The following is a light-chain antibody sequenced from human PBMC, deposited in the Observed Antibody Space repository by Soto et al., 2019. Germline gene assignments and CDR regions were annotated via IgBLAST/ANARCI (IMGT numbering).Light chain of an antibody. CDR3: QQRYNWPRIT. V-gene: IGKV3-11*01. CDR1: QSVGRY. CDR2: DAS. Sequence: ILLTQSPATLSLSPGERATLSCRASQSVGRYLGWHQQKPGQAPRLLIYDASHRATGIPARFSGSGSGTDFTLTISSLEAEDFAVYYCQQRYNWPRITFGQGTRLEIK. J-gene: IGKJ5*01.